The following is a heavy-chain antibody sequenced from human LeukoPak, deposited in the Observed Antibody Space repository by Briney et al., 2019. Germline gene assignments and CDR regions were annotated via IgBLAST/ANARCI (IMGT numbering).Heavy chain of an antibody. CDR1: GFTFSSYG. CDR3: AKDEDWSKVKGSGFDY. CDR2: ISYDGRNK. D-gene: IGHD3/OR15-3a*01. Sequence: GGSLRLSCAASGFTFSSYGMHWVRQAPGKGLEWVAVISYDGRNKYYEDSVKGRFTTSRDNSKNTLYLQMNSLRAEDTAVYYCAKDEDWSKVKGSGFDYWGQGTLVTVSS. V-gene: IGHV3-30*18. J-gene: IGHJ4*02.